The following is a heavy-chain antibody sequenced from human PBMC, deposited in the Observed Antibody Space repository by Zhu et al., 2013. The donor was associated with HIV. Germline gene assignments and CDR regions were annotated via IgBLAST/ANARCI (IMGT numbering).Heavy chain of an antibody. V-gene: IGHV4-39*07. CDR3: AREPYSSSWSSVLHNWFDP. CDR2: IYYSGST. CDR1: GGSISSSSYY. D-gene: IGHD6-13*01. J-gene: IGHJ5*02. Sequence: QVQLQESGPGLVKPSETLSLTCTVSGGSISSSSYYWGWIRQPPGKGLEWIGSIYYSGSTYYNPSLKSRVTISVDTSKNQFSLKLSSVTAADTAVYYCAREPYSSSWSSVLHNWFDPWGQGTLVTVSS.